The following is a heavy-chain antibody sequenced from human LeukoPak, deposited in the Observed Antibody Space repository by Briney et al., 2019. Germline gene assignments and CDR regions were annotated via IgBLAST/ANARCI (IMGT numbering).Heavy chain of an antibody. D-gene: IGHD3-22*01. CDR3: ARAAEVTYYYDSSGYYYGY. J-gene: IGHJ4*02. Sequence: ASVKVSCKASGYIFTSYVIHWVRQAPGQRLEWMGWINAGNGNTKYSQKFQGRVTITRDTSASTAYMELSSLRSEDSAVSYCARAAEVTYYYDSSGYYYGYWGQGTLVTVSS. CDR2: INAGNGNT. CDR1: GYIFTSYV. V-gene: IGHV1-3*01.